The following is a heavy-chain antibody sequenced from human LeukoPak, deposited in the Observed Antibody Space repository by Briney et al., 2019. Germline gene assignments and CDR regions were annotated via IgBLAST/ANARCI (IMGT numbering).Heavy chain of an antibody. CDR3: ARLDSGDYFFDY. V-gene: IGHV4-39*01. J-gene: IGHJ4*02. Sequence: ESGPGLVKPSETLSLTCTVPGGSISSGSYYWGWIRQPPGKGLEWLGTVFYSGTTYYNPSLKSRVTISVDTSKNQLSLGLSSVTAADTAVYYCARLDSGDYFFDYWGQGTLVTVSS. CDR2: VFYSGTT. CDR1: GGSISSGSYY. D-gene: IGHD4-17*01.